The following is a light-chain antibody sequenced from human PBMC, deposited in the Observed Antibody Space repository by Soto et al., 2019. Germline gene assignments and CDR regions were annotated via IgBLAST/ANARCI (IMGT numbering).Light chain of an antibody. CDR1: QSVSNNY. J-gene: IGKJ1*01. Sequence: IAFTQSPGTLSLSPGARATPSCRASQSVSNNYLGWYQRKPGQAPSLLINGAANRATGIPDRSSGSAAAKDSMIIISSLPPDDVATYYWQQYNSYSCTFGQGTRVDIK. CDR2: GAA. V-gene: IGKV3-20*01. CDR3: QQYNSYSCT.